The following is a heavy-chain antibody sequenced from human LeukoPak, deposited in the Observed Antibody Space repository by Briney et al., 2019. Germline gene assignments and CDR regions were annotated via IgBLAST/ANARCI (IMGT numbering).Heavy chain of an antibody. Sequence: SETLSLTCAVYGGSFSGYYWSWIRQPPGKWLEWIGEINHSGSTNYNPSLKSRVTISVDTSKNQFSLKLSSVTAADTAVYYCARGVKWLRLRQLWFDPWGQGTLVTVSS. V-gene: IGHV4-34*01. CDR2: INHSGST. CDR3: ARGVKWLRLRQLWFDP. J-gene: IGHJ5*02. D-gene: IGHD5-12*01. CDR1: GGSFSGYY.